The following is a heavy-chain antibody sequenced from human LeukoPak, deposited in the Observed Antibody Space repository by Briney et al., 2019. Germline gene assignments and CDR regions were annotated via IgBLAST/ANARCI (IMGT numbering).Heavy chain of an antibody. CDR2: MNPNSGNT. CDR3: ASSPGYSSGWFYRYYYYYGMDV. V-gene: IGHV1-8*01. J-gene: IGHJ6*02. D-gene: IGHD6-19*01. Sequence: ASVKVSCKASGYTFTSYDINWVRQATGQGLEWMGWMNPNSGNTGYAQKFQGRVTMTRNTSISTAYMELSSLRSEDTAVYYCASSPGYSSGWFYRYYYYYGMDVWGQGTTVTVSS. CDR1: GYTFTSYD.